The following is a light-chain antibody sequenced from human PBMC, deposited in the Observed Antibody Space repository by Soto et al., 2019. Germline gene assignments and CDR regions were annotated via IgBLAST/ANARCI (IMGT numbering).Light chain of an antibody. CDR1: SSDVGAYNH. CDR2: GVT. J-gene: IGLJ1*01. Sequence: QSLLTQPASVSGSPGQSITISCIGTSSDVGAYNHVSWYQQHPGKVPKVMIYGVTNRPSGVSNRLSGSKSGNTASLTISGLQAEDEAAYSCCSYTTSTTYVFGTGTKVTVL. CDR3: CSYTTSTTYV. V-gene: IGLV2-14*01.